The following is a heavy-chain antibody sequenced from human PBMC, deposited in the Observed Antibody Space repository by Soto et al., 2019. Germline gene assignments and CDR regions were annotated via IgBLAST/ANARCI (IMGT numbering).Heavy chain of an antibody. CDR3: AHRRGYSSSWYPFDY. Sequence: QITLKESGPTLVKPTQTLTLTCTFSGFSLSTSGVGVGWIRQPPGKALEWLALIYWDDDKRYSPSLKSRLTITKDTSKIQVVLTMTNMDPVDTATYYCAHRRGYSSSWYPFDYWGQGTLVTVSS. CDR2: IYWDDDK. D-gene: IGHD6-13*01. CDR1: GFSLSTSGVG. V-gene: IGHV2-5*02. J-gene: IGHJ4*02.